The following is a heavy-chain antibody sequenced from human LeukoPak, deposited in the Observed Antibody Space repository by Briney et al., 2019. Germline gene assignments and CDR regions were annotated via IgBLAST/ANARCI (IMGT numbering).Heavy chain of an antibody. CDR2: ISGSDRTT. J-gene: IGHJ4*02. D-gene: IGHD3-22*01. CDR1: GFIFSRFA. CDR3: AKDGNYFDSSGYLIPFDY. V-gene: IGHV3-23*01. Sequence: GGSLRLSCAASGFIFSRFAMSWVRQAPGKGLEWVSSISGSDRTTYYADSVKGRFTISRDNSKNILYLQMNSLRADDTAVYYCAKDGNYFDSSGYLIPFDYWGQGTLATVSS.